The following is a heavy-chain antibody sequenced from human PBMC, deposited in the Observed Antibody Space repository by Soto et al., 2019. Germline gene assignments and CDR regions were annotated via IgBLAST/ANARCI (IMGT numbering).Heavy chain of an antibody. CDR1: GGSISSGGYY. CDR2: IYYSGST. V-gene: IGHV4-31*03. D-gene: IGHD2-2*01. CDR3: ARAELGGYCSSTSCPPDAFDI. J-gene: IGHJ3*02. Sequence: PSETLSLTCTFSGGSISSGGYYWSWIRPHPGKGLEWIGYIYYSGSTYYNPSLKSRVTISVDTSKNQFSLKLSSVTAADTAVYYCARAELGGYCSSTSCPPDAFDIWGQGTMVTVS.